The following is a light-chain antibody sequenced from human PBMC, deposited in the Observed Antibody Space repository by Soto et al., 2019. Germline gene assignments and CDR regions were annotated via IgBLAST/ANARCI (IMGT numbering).Light chain of an antibody. CDR3: CSYAGTSALV. V-gene: IGLV2-23*02. CDR2: EVS. Sequence: QSVLTQPASVSGSPGQPITISCTGTNSVIGSYDLVSWYQQHPGKAPKLMIYEVSKRPSGLSNRFSGSKSGNTASLTISGLQAEDGADYYCCSYAGTSALVFGGGTKVTVL. CDR1: NSVIGSYDL. J-gene: IGLJ2*01.